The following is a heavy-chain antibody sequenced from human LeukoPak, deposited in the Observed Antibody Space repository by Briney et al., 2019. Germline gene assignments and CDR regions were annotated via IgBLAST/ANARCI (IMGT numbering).Heavy chain of an antibody. Sequence: VASVKVSCKASGYTFTSYYMHWVRQAPGQGLEWMGIINPSGGSTSYAQKFQGRVTMTRDTSTSTVYMELSSPRSEDTAVYYCARVGHDSSGYYQPFFDYWGQGTLVTVSS. CDR3: ARVGHDSSGYYQPFFDY. V-gene: IGHV1-46*01. CDR1: GYTFTSYY. CDR2: INPSGGST. D-gene: IGHD3-22*01. J-gene: IGHJ4*02.